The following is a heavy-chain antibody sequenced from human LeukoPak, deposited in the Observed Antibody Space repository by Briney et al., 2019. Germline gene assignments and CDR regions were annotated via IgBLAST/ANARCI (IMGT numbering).Heavy chain of an antibody. D-gene: IGHD3-22*01. J-gene: IGHJ4*02. Sequence: GESLKISCKGSGYSFTSYWIGWVRQMPGKGLEWMGIIYPGDSDTRYSPSFQGQVTISADKSISTAYLQWSSLKASDAAMYYCARLRANYYDSSGSMYYFDYWGQGTLVTVSS. CDR2: IYPGDSDT. CDR3: ARLRANYYDSSGSMYYFDY. CDR1: GYSFTSYW. V-gene: IGHV5-51*01.